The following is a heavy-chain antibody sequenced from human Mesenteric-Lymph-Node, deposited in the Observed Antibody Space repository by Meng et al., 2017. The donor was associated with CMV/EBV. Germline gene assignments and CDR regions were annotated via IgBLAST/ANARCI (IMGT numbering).Heavy chain of an antibody. D-gene: IGHD2-2*02. Sequence: GESLKISCAASGFTFSSYGMHWVRQAPGKGLEWVANIKQDGSEKYYVDSVKGRFTISRDNAKNSLYLQMNSLRAEDTAVYYCARERWGYCSSTSCYRVYYYGMDVWGQGTTVTVSS. CDR1: GFTFSSYG. CDR3: ARERWGYCSSTSCYRVYYYGMDV. V-gene: IGHV3-7*01. J-gene: IGHJ6*02. CDR2: IKQDGSEK.